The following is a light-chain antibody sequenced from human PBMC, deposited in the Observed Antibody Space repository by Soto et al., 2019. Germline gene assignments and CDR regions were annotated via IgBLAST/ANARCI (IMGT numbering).Light chain of an antibody. J-gene: IGKJ5*01. CDR1: QSVSSSF. V-gene: IGKV3-20*01. Sequence: EIVLTPSPGTLSLSPVERATLSCRASQSVSSSFLTWYQQKPGQAPRLLIYGASSRATGIPDRFSGSGSGTDFTLTISRLEPEDFAVYYCQQYGSSSITFGQGTRLEIK. CDR3: QQYGSSSIT. CDR2: GAS.